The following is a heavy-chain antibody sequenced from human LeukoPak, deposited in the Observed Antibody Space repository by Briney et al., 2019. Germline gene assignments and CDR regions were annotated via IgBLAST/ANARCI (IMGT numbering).Heavy chain of an antibody. CDR3: ARTPYYYDSSGWSS. CDR1: GFTVSRSY. D-gene: IGHD3-22*01. V-gene: IGHV3-21*01. J-gene: IGHJ4*02. CDR2: ISSSSSYI. Sequence: GGSLRLSCAASGFTVSRSYMSWVRQAPGKGLEWVSSISSSSSYIYYADSVKGRFTISRDNAKNSLYLQMNSLRAEDTAVYYCARTPYYYDSSGWSSWGQGTLVTVSS.